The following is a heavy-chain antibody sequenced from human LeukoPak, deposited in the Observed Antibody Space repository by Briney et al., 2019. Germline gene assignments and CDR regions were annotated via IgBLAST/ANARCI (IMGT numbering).Heavy chain of an antibody. Sequence: GGSLRLSCAASGFTVSSNYMSWVRQAPGKGLEWVSVIYSGGSTYYADSVKGRFTISRDNSKNKLYLQMNSLRAEDTTVYYCAREIGSSWYKGYYYYGMDVWGQGTTVTVSS. CDR1: GFTVSSNY. J-gene: IGHJ6*02. V-gene: IGHV3-66*01. D-gene: IGHD6-13*01. CDR3: AREIGSSWYKGYYYYGMDV. CDR2: IYSGGST.